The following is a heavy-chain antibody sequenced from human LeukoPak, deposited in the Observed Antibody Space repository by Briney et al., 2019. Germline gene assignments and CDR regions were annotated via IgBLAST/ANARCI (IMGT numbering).Heavy chain of an antibody. CDR1: GFTFSSYW. J-gene: IGHJ4*02. CDR2: IKSEASGGTI. CDR3: YRGQPFDY. D-gene: IGHD3-10*01. V-gene: IGHV3-15*01. Sequence: GGSLRLSCAASGFTFSSYWMSWVRQAPGNGLEWVGRIKSEASGGTIDYGAAVKGRFTISRDDSKNTLYLQMNSLKTEDTAVYYCYRGQPFDYWGQGTLVTVSS.